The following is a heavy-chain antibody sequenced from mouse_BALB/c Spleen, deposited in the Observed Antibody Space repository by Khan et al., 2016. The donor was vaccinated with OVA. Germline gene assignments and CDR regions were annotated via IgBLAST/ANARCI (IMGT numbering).Heavy chain of an antibody. J-gene: IGHJ3*01. D-gene: IGHD1-1*01. V-gene: IGHV1-77*01. CDR2: IYPGSGSI. CDR1: GYSFTDYI. CDR3: ARRDYGSTCPGFAD. Sequence: QVQLQQSGPELLKPGASVKMSCKASGYSFTDYIISWVKQRTGQGLQWIGEIYPGSGSIYSNEKFKGKATLTADQSSNTAYMQLSSLTSEDSAVCFGARRDYGSTCPGFADWGQGTLVTVSA.